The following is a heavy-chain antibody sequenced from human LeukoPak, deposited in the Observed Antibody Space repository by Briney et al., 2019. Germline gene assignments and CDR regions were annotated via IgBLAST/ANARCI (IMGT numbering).Heavy chain of an antibody. CDR3: ARRRSGNYYNY. CDR2: IYYIGST. Sequence: SETLSLTCTVSGGSISSYYWSWIRQPPGKGLEWIGYIYYIGSTNYNPSLRSRVTISVDTSKNQFSLRLSSVTAADTAVYYCARRRSGNYYNYWGQGTLVTVSS. D-gene: IGHD3-10*01. J-gene: IGHJ4*02. V-gene: IGHV4-59*08. CDR1: GGSISSYY.